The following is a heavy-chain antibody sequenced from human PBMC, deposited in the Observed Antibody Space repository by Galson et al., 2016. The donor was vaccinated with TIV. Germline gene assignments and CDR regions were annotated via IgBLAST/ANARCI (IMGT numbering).Heavy chain of an antibody. CDR1: GYTFTRFG. V-gene: IGHV1-18*01. CDR3: ARHGEMSTISHSYKYGMDV. CDR2: ISAYNGNT. D-gene: IGHD5-24*01. J-gene: IGHJ6*02. Sequence: QSGAEVKKPGASVKVSCKASGYTFTRFGISWVRQAPGQGLEWMGWISAYNGNTKYEQKLQGRVTVTTDTSTNTAYMELRSLRSDDTAVYYCARHGEMSTISHSYKYGMDVWGQGTTVTISS.